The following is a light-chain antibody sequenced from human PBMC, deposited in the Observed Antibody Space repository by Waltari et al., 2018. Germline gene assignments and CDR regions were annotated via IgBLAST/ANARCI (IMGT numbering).Light chain of an antibody. CDR3: QQRSNWPPT. CDR1: QSVSSY. CDR2: DAS. Sequence: EIVLTQSPATLSLSPGERATLSCRASQSVSSYLAWYQQKPGQAPRLLINDASNRATGIPARFSGSRSGTDFTLTISSLEPEDFAVYYCQQRSNWPPTFGPGTKVDIK. V-gene: IGKV3-11*01. J-gene: IGKJ3*01.